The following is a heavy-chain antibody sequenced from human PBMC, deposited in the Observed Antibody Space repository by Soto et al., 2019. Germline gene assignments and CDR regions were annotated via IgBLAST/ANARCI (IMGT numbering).Heavy chain of an antibody. CDR1: GGSISSYY. V-gene: IGHV4-59*01. D-gene: IGHD4-4*01. CDR2: IYHSGST. J-gene: IGHJ4*02. Sequence: QVQLQESGPGLLKPSETLSLTCTVSGGSISSYYWSWIRQPPGKGLEWIGYIYHSGSTNYSPSLESRVTISVDTSKTQFSLKLSSVTVADTSVYYCARLVHTNYYYFDYWGQGTLVTVSS. CDR3: ARLVHTNYYYFDY.